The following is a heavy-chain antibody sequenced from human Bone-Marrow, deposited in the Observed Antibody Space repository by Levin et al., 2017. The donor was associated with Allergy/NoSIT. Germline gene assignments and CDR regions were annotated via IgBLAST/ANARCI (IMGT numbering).Heavy chain of an antibody. Sequence: GGSLRLSCAGSGFSFGTYAMNWVRQPPGKGLEWVAGIGNSGGNIYYADSVTGRFTISRDNSKDTVFLQMYNLTVEDTAVYYCAKSVARVVVAGRYYFDSWGQGALVTVAS. CDR3: AKSVARVVVAGRYYFDS. D-gene: IGHD6-19*01. CDR1: GFSFGTYA. J-gene: IGHJ4*02. CDR2: IGNSGGNI. V-gene: IGHV3-23*01.